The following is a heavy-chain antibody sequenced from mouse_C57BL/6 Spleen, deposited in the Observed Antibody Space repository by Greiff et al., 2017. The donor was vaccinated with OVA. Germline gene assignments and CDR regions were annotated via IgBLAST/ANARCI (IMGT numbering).Heavy chain of an antibody. CDR2: INPNNGGT. J-gene: IGHJ3*01. Sequence: VQLQQSGPELVKPGASVKISCKASGYTFTDYYMNWVKQSHGKSLEWIGDINPNNGGTSYNQKFKGKATLTVDKSSSTAYMELRSLTSEDSAVYYCARWGDDRWFAYWGQGTLVTVSA. CDR3: ARWGDDRWFAY. V-gene: IGHV1-26*01. CDR1: GYTFTDYY.